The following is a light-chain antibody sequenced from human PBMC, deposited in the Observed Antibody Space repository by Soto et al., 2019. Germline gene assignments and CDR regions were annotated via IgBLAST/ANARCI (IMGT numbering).Light chain of an antibody. V-gene: IGKV3-15*01. CDR2: DVS. CDR1: QGVTTN. Sequence: EIVMTQSPDTLSVSPGERATLTCRAGQGVTTNFAWYQQKSGQSPRLLIYDVSIRATGVPARFSATGSETDFTLTISGLQSGDSAVYFCQQYDNWPFSFGQGTKV. J-gene: IGKJ1*01. CDR3: QQYDNWPFS.